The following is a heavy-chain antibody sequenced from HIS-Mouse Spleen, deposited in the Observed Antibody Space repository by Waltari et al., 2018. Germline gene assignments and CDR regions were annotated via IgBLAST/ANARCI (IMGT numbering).Heavy chain of an antibody. V-gene: IGHV4-39*07. Sequence: QLQLQESGPGLVKPSETLSLTCTVSGGSISSSSYSWGWRRQPPGKGLEWIGSIDYSGSTYYNPSLKGRVTISVDTSKNQFSRKLSSVTAADTAVYYCAREIPYSSSWYDWYFDLWGRGTLVTVSS. CDR3: AREIPYSSSWYDWYFDL. D-gene: IGHD6-13*01. J-gene: IGHJ2*01. CDR1: GGSISSSSYS. CDR2: IDYSGST.